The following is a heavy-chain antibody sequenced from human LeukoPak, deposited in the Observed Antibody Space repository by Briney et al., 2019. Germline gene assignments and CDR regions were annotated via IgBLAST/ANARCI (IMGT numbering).Heavy chain of an antibody. CDR1: GFSFSSYA. D-gene: IGHD1-26*01. CDR2: IRYDGINK. V-gene: IGHV3-30*02. J-gene: IGHJ4*02. Sequence: GGSLRLSCAVSGFSFSSYAMHWVRQAPGKGLGWVEFIRYDGINKYYGDSVKGRFTSCRDNAKNSLYLQMNSLRVEDTAVYHCARDKIVGATHFDYWGQGTLVSVSS. CDR3: ARDKIVGATHFDY.